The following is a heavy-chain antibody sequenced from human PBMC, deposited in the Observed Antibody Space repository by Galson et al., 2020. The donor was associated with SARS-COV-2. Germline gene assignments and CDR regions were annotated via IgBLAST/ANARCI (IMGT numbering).Heavy chain of an antibody. J-gene: IGHJ4*02. CDR2: ISGSGGST. V-gene: IGHV3-23*01. D-gene: IGHD3-3*01. CDR1: GFTFSSYA. Sequence: GGSLRLSCAASGFTFSSYAMSWVRQAPGKGLEWVSVISGSGGSTYYADSVKGRFTISRDNSKNTLYLQMNSLRAEDTAVYYCAKDQRITIFGVVIKQRGGFDYWGQGTLVTVSS. CDR3: AKDQRITIFGVVIKQRGGFDY.